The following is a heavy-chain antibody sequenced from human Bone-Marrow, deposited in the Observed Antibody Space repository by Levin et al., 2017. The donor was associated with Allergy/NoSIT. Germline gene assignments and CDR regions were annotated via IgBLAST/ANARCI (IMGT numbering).Heavy chain of an antibody. CDR2: ISYDGSEE. Sequence: GGSLRLSCAASGFTFSLYGMHWVRQAPGKGLEWVAVISYDGSEEYYVDSVKGRFTISRDNSKNTLYLQMNSLRPEDTAVYYCAKGVDSVVVINYFEHWGQGTLVTVSS. D-gene: IGHD3-22*01. V-gene: IGHV3-30*18. CDR3: AKGVDSVVVINYFEH. J-gene: IGHJ4*02. CDR1: GFTFSLYG.